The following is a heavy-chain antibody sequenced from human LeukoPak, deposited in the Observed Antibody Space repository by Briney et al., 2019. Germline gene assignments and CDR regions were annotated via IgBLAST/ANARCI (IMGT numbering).Heavy chain of an antibody. V-gene: IGHV1-18*04. D-gene: IGHD5-12*01. CDR1: GYTFTHHG. CDR3: ARDPSNSAGYHAHFDS. J-gene: IGHJ4*02. CDR2: ISCYNGDT. Sequence: GASVKVSCKASGYTFTHHGISWVRQAPGQGLEWMGWISCYNGDTMYAQNVQGRVTLSKDTSTNTAYIELRSLSSDDTAMYYCARDPSNSAGYHAHFDSWGQGTLVTVSS.